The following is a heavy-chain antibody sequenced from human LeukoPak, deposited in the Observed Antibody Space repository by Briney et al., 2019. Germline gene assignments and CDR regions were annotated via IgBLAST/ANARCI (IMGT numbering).Heavy chain of an antibody. Sequence: GESLKISCKGSGYTFTSYWIGWVRQMPGKGLEWMGIIWPGDSDARYSPSFQGQVTISADKSVSTVYLQWSRVKASDTAMYYCASHYGSVFHWSQGTLVTVSS. CDR3: ASHYGSVFH. V-gene: IGHV5-51*01. CDR2: IWPGDSDA. J-gene: IGHJ4*02. D-gene: IGHD3-10*01. CDR1: GYTFTSYW.